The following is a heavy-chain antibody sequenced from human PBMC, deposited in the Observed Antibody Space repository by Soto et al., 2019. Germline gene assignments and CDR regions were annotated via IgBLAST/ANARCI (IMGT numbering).Heavy chain of an antibody. CDR2: ISTYNGNR. D-gene: IGHD2-15*01. CDR1: GYTFTTYG. CDR3: ARGFLAYCSGGTCYSDY. V-gene: IGHV1-18*01. J-gene: IGHJ4*02. Sequence: QVQLVQSGAEVKTPGASVKVSCKASGYTFTTYGINWVRQAPGQGLEWMGWISTYNGNRNYAQKLQGRVTMTTDTSTSTAYLDLRSLRSDDTAVYYCARGFLAYCSGGTCYSDYWGQGTLVTVSS.